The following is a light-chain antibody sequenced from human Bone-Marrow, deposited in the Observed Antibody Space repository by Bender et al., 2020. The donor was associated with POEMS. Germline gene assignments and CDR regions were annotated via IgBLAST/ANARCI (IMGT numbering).Light chain of an antibody. CDR3: SSYGGSGNVL. Sequence: QSALTQPPSASGSPGQSVTISCTGTSSDVGGYNYVSWYQQHPGKAPKLMIYEVSNRPSGVSNRFSGSKSGNTASLTISGLQPEDEADYYCSSYGGSGNVLFGGGTKLTVL. CDR2: EVS. V-gene: IGLV2-8*01. CDR1: SSDVGGYNY. J-gene: IGLJ2*01.